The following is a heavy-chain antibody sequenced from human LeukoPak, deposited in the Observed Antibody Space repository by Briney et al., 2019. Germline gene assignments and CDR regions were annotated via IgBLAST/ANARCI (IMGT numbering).Heavy chain of an antibody. V-gene: IGHV4-31*03. CDR2: IYYSGST. J-gene: IGHJ4*02. D-gene: IGHD6-19*01. CDR3: GTGEVRSGWLHYYFDY. Sequence: PSETLSLTCTVSGGSISSGGYYWSWIRQHPGKGLEWIGYIYYSGSTYYNPSLKSRVTISVDTSKNQFSLKLSSVTAADTAVYYCGTGEVRSGWLHYYFDYWGQGTLVTVSS. CDR1: GGSISSGGYY.